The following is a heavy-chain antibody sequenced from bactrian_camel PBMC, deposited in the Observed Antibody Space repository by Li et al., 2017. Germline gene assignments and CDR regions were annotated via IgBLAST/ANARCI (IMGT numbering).Heavy chain of an antibody. CDR2: IRRDETS. J-gene: IGHJ4*01. CDR1: GHTDSIDSLIT. V-gene: IGHV3S53*01. CDR3: ASLNSSFGGRFAWCSDF. Sequence: QVQLVESGGDSVQAGGTLRLSCVASGHTDSIDSLITMGWLRQAPGKEREGVAAIRRDETSRVADSVKGRFTISQDVTKNTLYLEMKGLKTEDTGMYFCASLNSSFGGRFAWCSDFRGQGTQVTVS. D-gene: IGHD1*01.